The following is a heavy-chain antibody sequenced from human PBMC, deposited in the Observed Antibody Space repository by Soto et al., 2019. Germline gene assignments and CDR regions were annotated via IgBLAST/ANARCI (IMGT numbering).Heavy chain of an antibody. CDR1: GFTFSSYA. V-gene: IGHV3-23*01. D-gene: IGHD6-19*01. J-gene: IGHJ4*02. CDR2: ISGSGGST. CDR3: AKDLSPIAVAGNAPDY. Sequence: GGSLRLSCAASGFTFSSYAMSWVRQAPGKGLEWVSAISGSGGSTYYADSVKGRFTISRDNSKNTLYLQMNSLRAEDTAVYYCAKDLSPIAVAGNAPDYWGQGTLVTVSS.